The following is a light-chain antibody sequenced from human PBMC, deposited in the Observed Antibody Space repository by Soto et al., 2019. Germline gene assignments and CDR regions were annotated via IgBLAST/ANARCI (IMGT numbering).Light chain of an antibody. CDR3: GTWDSSLSAYV. CDR2: DNN. V-gene: IGLV1-51*01. J-gene: IGLJ1*01. Sequence: QSVLTQPPSASGTPGQKVFISCSGSSSNIGGTNYAYWYQQLPGAAPKLLIYDNNKRPSGIPDRFSGSKSGTSATLGITGLQTGDEADYYCGTWDSSLSAYVLGTGTKVTV. CDR1: SSNIGGTNY.